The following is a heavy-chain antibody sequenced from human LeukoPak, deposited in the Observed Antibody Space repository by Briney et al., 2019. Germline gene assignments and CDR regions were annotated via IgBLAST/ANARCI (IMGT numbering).Heavy chain of an antibody. D-gene: IGHD7-27*01. CDR3: ARKTGGSLDI. J-gene: IGHJ3*02. V-gene: IGHV3-48*01. CDR2: ISSGSSTI. Sequence: GGSLRLSCAVSGFTFSSYSMNWVRQAPGKGLEWVLYISSGSSTIYYADSVKGRFTISRDNAKNSLYLQMNSLRAEDTAVYYCARKTGGSLDIWGQGTMVTVSS. CDR1: GFTFSSYS.